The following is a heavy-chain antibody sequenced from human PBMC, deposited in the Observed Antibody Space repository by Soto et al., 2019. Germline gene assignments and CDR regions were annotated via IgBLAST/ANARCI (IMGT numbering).Heavy chain of an antibody. CDR2: ISGSGGTT. D-gene: IGHD3-10*01. Sequence: EVQLLESGGGLVQPGGSLRLSCAVSGFTFSSYVMSWVRQTPGKGLEWVSVISGSGGTTYYADSVKGRFTISRDNSKNTLYLQMNRLRAEDTAVYYYAARIGSGRHFDYWGQGTLVTVSS. V-gene: IGHV3-23*01. J-gene: IGHJ4*02. CDR1: GFTFSSYV. CDR3: AARIGSGRHFDY.